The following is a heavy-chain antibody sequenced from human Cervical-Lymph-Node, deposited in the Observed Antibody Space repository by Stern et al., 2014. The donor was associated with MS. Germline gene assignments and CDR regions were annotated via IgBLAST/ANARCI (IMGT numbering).Heavy chain of an antibody. CDR1: GGDFGSYS. CDR3: ARPRTIIAVDDQFDL. Sequence: QVQLVQSGSEVKKPGSSVKVSCRASGGDFGSYSISWLRQAPGQCLEWMGRIIPLMGKTTDVEKFQGRVTITADRSTNTVYMELNSLRSEDTAMYYCARPRTIIAVDDQFDLWGQGTMVTVSS. J-gene: IGHJ3*01. D-gene: IGHD3-22*01. V-gene: IGHV1-69*02. CDR2: IIPLMGKT.